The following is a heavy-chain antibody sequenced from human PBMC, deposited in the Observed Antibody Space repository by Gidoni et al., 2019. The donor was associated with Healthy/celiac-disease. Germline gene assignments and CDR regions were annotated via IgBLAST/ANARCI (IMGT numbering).Heavy chain of an antibody. J-gene: IGHJ4*02. CDR2: IYYSGST. D-gene: IGHD1-1*01. Sequence: QVQLQESGPGLVKPSETLSLTCTVSGGSISSYYWSWIRQPPGKGLEWIGYIYYSGSTNYNPSLKSRVTISVDTSKNQFSLKLSSVTAADTAVYYCASGLWNYFDYWGQGTLVTVSS. CDR3: ASGLWNYFDY. V-gene: IGHV4-59*01. CDR1: GGSISSYY.